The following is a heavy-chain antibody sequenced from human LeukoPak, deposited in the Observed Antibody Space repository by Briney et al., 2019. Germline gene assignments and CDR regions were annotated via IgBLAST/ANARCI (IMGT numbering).Heavy chain of an antibody. Sequence: ASVKVSCKASGGTFSSYAISWVRQAPGQGLEWMGGIIPIFGTANYAQKFQGRVTITADKSTSTAYMELSSLRSEDTAVYYCARGGAAMIVVVSDNWFDPWGQGTLVTVSS. D-gene: IGHD3-22*01. V-gene: IGHV1-69*06. CDR1: GGTFSSYA. CDR2: IIPIFGTA. CDR3: ARGGAAMIVVVSDNWFDP. J-gene: IGHJ5*02.